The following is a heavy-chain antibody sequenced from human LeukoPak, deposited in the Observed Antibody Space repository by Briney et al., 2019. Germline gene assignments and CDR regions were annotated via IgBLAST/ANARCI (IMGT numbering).Heavy chain of an antibody. V-gene: IGHV3-7*01. Sequence: GWSLRLSCAASGLTFSSYWMSWVRRAPGKGLEWVANIKQDGSDKYYVDSVKGRFTISRDNAKNSLYLQVNSLRVEDTAVYYCARDRAAGRPHFDYWGQGTLVTVSS. D-gene: IGHD6-13*01. CDR3: ARDRAAGRPHFDY. CDR1: GLTFSSYW. J-gene: IGHJ4*02. CDR2: IKQDGSDK.